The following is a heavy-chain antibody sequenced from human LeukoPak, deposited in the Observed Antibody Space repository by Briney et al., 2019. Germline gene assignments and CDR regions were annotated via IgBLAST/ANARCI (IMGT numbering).Heavy chain of an antibody. D-gene: IGHD6-13*01. J-gene: IGHJ4*02. CDR1: GYTFTTYA. Sequence: ASVRLSCKASGYTFTTYAMNWVRQAPRQGVEWMGRINTNTGNPTYAQGFTGRFVFSLDTSVSTAYLQISSLKAEDTAVYYCAKEGQYSSSWYLGYWGQGTLVTVSS. CDR2: INTNTGNP. CDR3: AKEGQYSSSWYLGY. V-gene: IGHV7-4-1*02.